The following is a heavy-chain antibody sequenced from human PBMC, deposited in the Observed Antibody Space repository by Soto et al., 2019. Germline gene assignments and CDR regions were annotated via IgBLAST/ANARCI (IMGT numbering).Heavy chain of an antibody. Sequence: GGSLRLSCAASGFTFSSYAMTWVRQAPGKGLEWVAAISDTGVNTYYADSVKGRFTISRDNSKNTLHLQMNSLRAEDTAVYYCAKGTYYDFWSGYFPFDYWGQGTLVTVSS. CDR2: ISDTGVNT. D-gene: IGHD3-3*01. V-gene: IGHV3-23*01. CDR1: GFTFSSYA. J-gene: IGHJ4*02. CDR3: AKGTYYDFWSGYFPFDY.